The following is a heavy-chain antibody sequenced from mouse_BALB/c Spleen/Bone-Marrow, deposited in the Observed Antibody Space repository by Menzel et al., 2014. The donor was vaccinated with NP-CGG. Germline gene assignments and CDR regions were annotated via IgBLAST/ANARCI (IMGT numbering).Heavy chain of an antibody. CDR2: VNPYNGGT. D-gene: IGHD1-1*01. CDR1: GYTFTDYY. J-gene: IGHJ3*01. CDR3: ARGSYYGSSYWFAY. V-gene: IGHV1-19*01. Sequence: VQLKESGPELVKPGASAKMSCKASGYTFTDYYMDWVKQSHGESFEWIGRVNPYNGGTSYNQKFKGKATLTVDKSSSTAYMELNSLTSEDSAVYYCARGSYYGSSYWFAYWGQGTLVTVSA.